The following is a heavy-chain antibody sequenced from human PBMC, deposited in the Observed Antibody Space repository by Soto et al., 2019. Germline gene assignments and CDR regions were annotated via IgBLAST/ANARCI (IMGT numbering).Heavy chain of an antibody. V-gene: IGHV1-18*01. CDR2: ISAYNGNT. J-gene: IGHJ3*02. CDR1: GYTFTSYG. CDR3: ARDDQDILTGNDAFDI. D-gene: IGHD3-9*01. Sequence: QVQLVQSGAEVKKPGASVKVSCKASGYTFTSYGISWVRQAPGQGLEWMGWISAYNGNTNYAQKLQGRVTMTPDTSTSKAYMELRSLRSDDTAVYYCARDDQDILTGNDAFDIWGQGTMVTVSS.